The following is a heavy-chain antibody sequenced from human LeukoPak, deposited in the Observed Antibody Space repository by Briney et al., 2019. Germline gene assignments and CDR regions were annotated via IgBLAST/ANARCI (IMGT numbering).Heavy chain of an antibody. V-gene: IGHV4-39*01. CDR1: GGSISSSSYY. D-gene: IGHD3-22*01. CDR3: ARQVYYYDSGETFDI. CDR2: IYYSGST. Sequence: PSETLSLTCTVSGGSISSSSYYWGWIRQPPGKGLEWIGSIYYSGSTYYNPSLKSRVTISVDTSKNQFSLKLSSVTAADTAVYYCARQVYYYDSGETFDIWRQGTMVTVSS. J-gene: IGHJ3*02.